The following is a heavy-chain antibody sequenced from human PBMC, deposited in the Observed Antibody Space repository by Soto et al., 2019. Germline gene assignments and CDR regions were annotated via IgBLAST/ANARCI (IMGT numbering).Heavy chain of an antibody. CDR1: GGSMSNYY. Sequence: SETLSLTCTVSGGSMSNYYWNWIRQPPGKGLEWIGSVSSSGSTNYNPSLMSPVTISIDMSKNLFSLKLSSVTATDTAVYYCARTVWALHAFDFWGPGTMVTVSS. CDR3: ARTVWALHAFDF. J-gene: IGHJ3*01. D-gene: IGHD1-26*01. CDR2: VSSSGST. V-gene: IGHV4-59*01.